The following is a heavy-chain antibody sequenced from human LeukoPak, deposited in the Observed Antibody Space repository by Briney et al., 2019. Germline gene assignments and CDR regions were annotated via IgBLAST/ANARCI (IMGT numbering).Heavy chain of an antibody. Sequence: GGSLRLSCAASGFTFSSYAMHWVRQAPGKGLEWVAVISYDGSNKYYADSVKGRFTISRDTSKNTLYLQMNSLRAEDTAVYYCARDGGLLAPDAFDIWGQGTMVTVSS. CDR3: ARDGGLLAPDAFDI. CDR1: GFTFSSYA. J-gene: IGHJ3*02. D-gene: IGHD1-26*01. V-gene: IGHV3-30-3*01. CDR2: ISYDGSNK.